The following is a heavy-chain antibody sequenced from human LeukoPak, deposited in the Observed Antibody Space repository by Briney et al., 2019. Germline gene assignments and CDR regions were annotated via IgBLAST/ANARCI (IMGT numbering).Heavy chain of an antibody. J-gene: IGHJ4*02. CDR1: GFTFDTYS. Sequence: PGGSLRLSCAASGFTFDTYSMNWVRQAPGKGLEWVSYINGHSDAIYYADSAKGRFTISRDNAKNSLYLQMNSLRAEDTAVYYCARVLPSGYSIDYWGQGTLVTVSS. V-gene: IGHV3-48*01. D-gene: IGHD2-15*01. CDR3: ARVLPSGYSIDY. CDR2: INGHSDAI.